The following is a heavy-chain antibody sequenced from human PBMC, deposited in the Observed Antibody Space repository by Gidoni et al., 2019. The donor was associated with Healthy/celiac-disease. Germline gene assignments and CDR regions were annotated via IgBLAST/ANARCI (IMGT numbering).Heavy chain of an antibody. V-gene: IGHV1-69*01. Sequence: QVQLVQSGAEVKKPGSSVKVSCKASGGTFSSDAISWVRQAPGQGLEWMGGIIPIFGTANYAQKFQGRVTITADESTSTAYMELSSLRSEDTAVYYCARRGRGCSSTSCYTDYYYYGMDVWGQGTTVTVSS. CDR3: ARRGRGCSSTSCYTDYYYYGMDV. CDR1: GGTFSSDA. D-gene: IGHD2-2*02. J-gene: IGHJ6*02. CDR2: IIPIFGTA.